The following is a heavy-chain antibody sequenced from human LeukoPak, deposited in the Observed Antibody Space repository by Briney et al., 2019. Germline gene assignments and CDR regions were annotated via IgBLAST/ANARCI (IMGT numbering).Heavy chain of an antibody. Sequence: KRGESLKISCKGSGYSFTSYWIGWVRQMPGKGLEWMGIIYPGDSDTRYSPSFQGQVTISADESISTAYLQWSSLKASDTAMYYCARLVSSGYCSSTSCYTDYWGQGTLVTVSS. CDR1: GYSFTSYW. V-gene: IGHV5-51*01. D-gene: IGHD2-2*02. CDR2: IYPGDSDT. J-gene: IGHJ4*02. CDR3: ARLVSSGYCSSTSCYTDY.